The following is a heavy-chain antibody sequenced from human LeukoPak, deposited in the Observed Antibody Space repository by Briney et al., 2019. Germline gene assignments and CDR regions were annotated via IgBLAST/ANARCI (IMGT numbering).Heavy chain of an antibody. Sequence: GGSLRLSCAASGFTFTSYAMSWVRQAPGKGLEWVSGVSGSGGSTYYEDSVKGRFIISRENSKKMLYLQVNSLRADDTAVYYCAKDQFYHDYVPGWFDPWGQGTLVTVSS. J-gene: IGHJ5*02. V-gene: IGHV3-23*01. D-gene: IGHD3-16*01. CDR2: VSGSGGST. CDR3: AKDQFYHDYVPGWFDP. CDR1: GFTFTSYA.